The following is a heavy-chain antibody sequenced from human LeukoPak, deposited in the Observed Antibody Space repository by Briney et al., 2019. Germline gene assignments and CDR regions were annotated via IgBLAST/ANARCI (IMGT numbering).Heavy chain of an antibody. V-gene: IGHV3-7*01. Sequence: PGGSLRLSCAASGFTFTRFWLTWARQSPGKGLEWVANINPDGTKTTYVDSVEGRFAISRDNAKNSVFLLMTSLRAEDTAMYYCATAPASVDSSWGQGTLVAVSS. J-gene: IGHJ5*02. CDR3: ATAPASVDSS. CDR1: GFTFTRFW. D-gene: IGHD3-3*01. CDR2: INPDGTKT.